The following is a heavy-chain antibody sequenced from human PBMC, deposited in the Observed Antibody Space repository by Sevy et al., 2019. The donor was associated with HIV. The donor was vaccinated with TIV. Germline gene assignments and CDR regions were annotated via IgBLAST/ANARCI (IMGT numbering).Heavy chain of an antibody. D-gene: IGHD6-19*01. CDR1: GFSISGYG. V-gene: IGHV3-33*01. Sequence: GGSLRLSCAASGFSISGYGMHWVRQAPGKGLEWVAVIWYDGTNKEYADSVKGRFTISRDTSKKTLYLQMNSLRADDTAVYYCAREDIRVAGIGYYFHSWGQGTLVTVSS. CDR3: AREDIRVAGIGYYFHS. J-gene: IGHJ4*02. CDR2: IWYDGTNK.